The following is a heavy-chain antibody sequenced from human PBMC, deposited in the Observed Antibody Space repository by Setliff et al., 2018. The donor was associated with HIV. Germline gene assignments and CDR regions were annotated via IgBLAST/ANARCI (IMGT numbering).Heavy chain of an antibody. J-gene: IGHJ4*02. CDR2: IKGDGSET. Sequence: PGGSLRLSCVASGFTFNNYWMSWVRQAPGKRPEWVANIKGDGSETYYVDFVKGRFTISRDNAKNSLYLQMNSLRVEDTAVYYCARPFDQWGQGALVTVSS. CDR3: ARPFDQ. V-gene: IGHV3-7*01. CDR1: GFTFNNYW.